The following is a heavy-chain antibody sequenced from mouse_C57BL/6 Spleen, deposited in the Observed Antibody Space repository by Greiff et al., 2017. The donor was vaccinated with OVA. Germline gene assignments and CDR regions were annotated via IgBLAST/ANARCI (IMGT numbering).Heavy chain of an antibody. Sequence: EVQLQQSGPGLVKPSQSLSLTCSVTGYSITSGYYWNWIRQFPGNKLEWMGYISYDGSNNYNPSLKNRISITRDTSKNQFFLKLNSVTTEDTATYYCASIIYSYYFDYWGQGTTLTVSS. D-gene: IGHD1-1*01. V-gene: IGHV3-6*01. CDR1: GYSITSGYY. J-gene: IGHJ2*01. CDR3: ASIIYSYYFDY. CDR2: ISYDGSN.